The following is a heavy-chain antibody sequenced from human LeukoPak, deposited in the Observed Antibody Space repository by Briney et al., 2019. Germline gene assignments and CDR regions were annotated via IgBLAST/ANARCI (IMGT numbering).Heavy chain of an antibody. V-gene: IGHV3-23*01. CDR3: AKETSSTFDY. J-gene: IGHJ4*02. CDR1: GFTFSSYA. D-gene: IGHD6-13*01. Sequence: QPGGPLRLSCAASGFTFSSYAMNWVRQAPGKGLEWVSGISNSGGSTYYADSVKGRFTISRDNSKNTLYLQMNSLRAEDTAVYYCAKETSSTFDYWGQGTLVTVSS. CDR2: ISNSGGST.